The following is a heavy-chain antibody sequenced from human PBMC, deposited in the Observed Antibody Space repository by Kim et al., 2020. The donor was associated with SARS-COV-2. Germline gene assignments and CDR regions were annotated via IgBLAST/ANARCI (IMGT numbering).Heavy chain of an antibody. J-gene: IGHJ4*01. CDR1: GFTFSSYA. D-gene: IGHD3-22*01. V-gene: IGHV3-30*04. CDR3: ARDRRGDHYYDSTPLDY. Sequence: GGSLRLSCAASGFTFSSYAMHWVRQAPGKGLEWVAVISYDGSNKYYADSVKGRFTISRDNSKNTLYLQMNSLRAEDTAVYYCARDRRGDHYYDSTPLDY. CDR2: ISYDGSNK.